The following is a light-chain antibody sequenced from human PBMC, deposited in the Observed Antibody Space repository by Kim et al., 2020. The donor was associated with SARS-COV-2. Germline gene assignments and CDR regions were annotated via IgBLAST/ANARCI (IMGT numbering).Light chain of an antibody. CDR1: NIGSKS. J-gene: IGLJ1*01. Sequence: APGKTARITCGGNNIGSKSVHWCQQKPGQAPVLVIYYDSDRPSGIPERFSGSNSGNTATLTISRVEAGDEADYYCQVWDSSSDHRVFGTGTKVTVL. V-gene: IGLV3-21*04. CDR2: YDS. CDR3: QVWDSSSDHRV.